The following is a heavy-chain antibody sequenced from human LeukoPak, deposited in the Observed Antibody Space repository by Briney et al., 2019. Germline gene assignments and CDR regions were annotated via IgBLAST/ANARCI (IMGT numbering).Heavy chain of an antibody. D-gene: IGHD3-3*01. CDR1: GYTFTGYY. Sequence: ASVNVSCKASGYTFTGYYMHWVRQAPGQGLEWMGWINPNSGGTNYAQKFQGWVTMTRDTSISTAYMELSRLRSDDTAVYYCARGRSGRPGYFDYWGQGTLVTVSS. CDR2: INPNSGGT. CDR3: ARGRSGRPGYFDY. V-gene: IGHV1-2*04. J-gene: IGHJ4*02.